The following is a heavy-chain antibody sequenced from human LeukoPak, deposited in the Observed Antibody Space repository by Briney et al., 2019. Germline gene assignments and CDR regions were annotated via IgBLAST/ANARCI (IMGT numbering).Heavy chain of an antibody. Sequence: SETLSLTCTVSGGSISSSSYYWGWIRQPPGKGLEWIGSIYYSGSTYYNPSLKSRVTISVDTSKNQFSLKLSSVTAADTAVYYCARGSRGYSFGFGPKDYWFDPWGQGTLVTVSS. D-gene: IGHD5-18*01. V-gene: IGHV4-39*07. CDR1: GGSISSSSYY. CDR2: IYYSGST. CDR3: ARGSRGYSFGFGPKDYWFDP. J-gene: IGHJ5*02.